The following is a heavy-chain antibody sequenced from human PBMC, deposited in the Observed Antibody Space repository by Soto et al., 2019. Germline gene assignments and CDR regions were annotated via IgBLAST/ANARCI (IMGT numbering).Heavy chain of an antibody. V-gene: IGHV3-21*01. D-gene: IGHD3-3*01. CDR1: GFTFSSYS. CDR3: AGFLEWLWWFDP. Sequence: EVQLVESGGGLVKPGGSLRLSCAASGFTFSSYSMNWVRQAPGKGLEWVSSISSSSSYIYYADSVKGRFTISRDNAKNSLYLQMNSLRAEDTAVYYCAGFLEWLWWFDPWGQGTLVTVSS. J-gene: IGHJ5*02. CDR2: ISSSSSYI.